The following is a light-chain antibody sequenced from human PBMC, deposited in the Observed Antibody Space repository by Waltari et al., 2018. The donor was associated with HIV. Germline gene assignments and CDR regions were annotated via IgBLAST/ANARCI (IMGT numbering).Light chain of an antibody. V-gene: IGLV2-23*02. J-gene: IGLJ2*01. CDR2: EVS. Sequence: QSALTQPASVSGSPGQSITISCTRTSSDVATYKLISWYQQHPGKAPKLMIYEVSKRPSGVSDRFSGSKSGDTASLTISGLQDEDEADYYCCSYVSNVIFGGGTKLTVL. CDR3: CSYVSNVI. CDR1: SSDVATYKL.